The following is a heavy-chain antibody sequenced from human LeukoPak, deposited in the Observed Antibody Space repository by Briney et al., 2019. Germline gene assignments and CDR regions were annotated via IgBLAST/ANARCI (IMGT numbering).Heavy chain of an antibody. D-gene: IGHD1-1*01. V-gene: IGHV4-39*01. CDR1: GGSMSSENEY. Sequence: PSETLSLTCSVSGGSMSSENEYWGWIRQTPGKGLEWIGSVYNTGSTDYNPSLKRRFSISIDTSKNQFSLKVTSVTAADTAVYYCARHILEEHWFDPGGLGTLVIVSA. CDR2: VYNTGST. CDR3: ARHILEEHWFDP. J-gene: IGHJ5*02.